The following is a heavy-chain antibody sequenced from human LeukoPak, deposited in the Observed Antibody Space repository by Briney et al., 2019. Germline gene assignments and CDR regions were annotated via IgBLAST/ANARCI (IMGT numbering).Heavy chain of an antibody. V-gene: IGHV3-11*04. CDR1: GFTFSDYY. CDR3: ARGIHSSSWYWREYYFDY. J-gene: IGHJ4*02. CDR2: ISSSGSTI. Sequence: PGGSLRLSCAASGFTFSDYYMSWIRQAPGKGLEWVSYISSSGSTIYYADSVKGRFTISRDNAKSSLYLQMNSLRAEDTAVYYCARGIHSSSWYWREYYFDYWGQGTLVTVSS. D-gene: IGHD6-13*01.